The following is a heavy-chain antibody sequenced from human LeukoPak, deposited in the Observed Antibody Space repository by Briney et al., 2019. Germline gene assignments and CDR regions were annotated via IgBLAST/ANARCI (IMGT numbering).Heavy chain of an antibody. CDR2: INHSGST. CDR1: GGSFSGYY. D-gene: IGHD3-10*01. J-gene: IGHJ6*03. Sequence: PSETLSLTCAVYGGSFSGYYWGWIRQPPGKGLEWIGEINHSGSTNYNPSLKSRVTISVDTSKNQFSLKLSSVTAADTAVYYCARELNYYGSGSYYNLKYYYYYMDVWGKGTTVTVSS. CDR3: ARELNYYGSGSYYNLKYYYYYMDV. V-gene: IGHV4-34*01.